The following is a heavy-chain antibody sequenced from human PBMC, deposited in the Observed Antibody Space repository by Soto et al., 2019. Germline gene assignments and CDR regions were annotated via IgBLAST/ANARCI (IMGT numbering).Heavy chain of an antibody. CDR3: ARGAYGSGSWYYYYGMDV. J-gene: IGHJ6*02. D-gene: IGHD3-10*01. V-gene: IGHV4-4*02. Sequence: PSETLSLTCAVSGGSISSSNWWSWVRQPPGKGLEWIGEIYHSGSTNYNPSLKSRVTISVDKSKNQFSLKLSSVTAADTAVYYWARGAYGSGSWYYYYGMDVWGQGTTVTVSS. CDR2: IYHSGST. CDR1: GGSISSSNW.